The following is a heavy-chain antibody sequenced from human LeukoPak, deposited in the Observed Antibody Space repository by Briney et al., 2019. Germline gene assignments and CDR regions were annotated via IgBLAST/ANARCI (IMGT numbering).Heavy chain of an antibody. CDR2: ISAYNGNT. CDR3: ARDNSAGGYDAPGYFDY. Sequence: ASVKVSCKASSYTFTSYGISWVRQAPGQGLEWMGWISAYNGNTNYAQKLQGRVTMTTDTSTSTAYMELRSLRSDDTAVYYCARDNSAGGYDAPGYFDYWGQGTLVTVSS. D-gene: IGHD5-12*01. CDR1: SYTFTSYG. J-gene: IGHJ4*02. V-gene: IGHV1-18*04.